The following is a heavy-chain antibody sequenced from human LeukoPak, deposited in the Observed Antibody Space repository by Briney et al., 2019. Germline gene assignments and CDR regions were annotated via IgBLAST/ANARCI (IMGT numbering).Heavy chain of an antibody. CDR1: GFTFDDYA. Sequence: PGRSLRLSCAASGFTFDDYAMHWVRQAPGKGLEWVSGISWNSGSIGYADSVKGRFTISRDNAKNSLYLQMNSLRAEDTALYYCAKSLSRKLLYAFDIWGQGTMVTVSS. J-gene: IGHJ3*02. D-gene: IGHD1-26*01. V-gene: IGHV3-9*01. CDR2: ISWNSGSI. CDR3: AKSLSRKLLYAFDI.